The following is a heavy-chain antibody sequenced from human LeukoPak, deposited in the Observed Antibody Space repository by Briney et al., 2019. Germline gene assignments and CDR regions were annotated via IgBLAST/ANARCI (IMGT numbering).Heavy chain of an antibody. V-gene: IGHV3-30-3*02. CDR3: AKKAALRY. CDR1: GFTFSSYA. D-gene: IGHD6-6*01. CDR2: ISYDGSNK. Sequence: GGSLRLSCAASGFTFSSYAMHWVRQAPGKGLEWVAVISYDGSNKYYADSVKGRFTISRDNSKNTLYLQMNSLRAEDTAVYYCAKKAALRYWGQGTLVTVSS. J-gene: IGHJ4*02.